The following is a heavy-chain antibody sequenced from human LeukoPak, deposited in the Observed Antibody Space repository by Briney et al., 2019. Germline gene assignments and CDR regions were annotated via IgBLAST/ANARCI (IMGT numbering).Heavy chain of an antibody. J-gene: IGHJ6*03. D-gene: IGHD1-7*01. Sequence: ASVKVSCKASGYTFTCYYMHWVRQAPGQGLEWTGSINPNSGGTNYAQKFQGRVTMTRDTSIGTAYMELRSLRSDDTAVYYCAGMAGTPPLNYYYYMDVWGKGTTVTVSS. CDR2: INPNSGGT. CDR3: AGMAGTPPLNYYYYMDV. V-gene: IGHV1-2*02. CDR1: GYTFTCYY.